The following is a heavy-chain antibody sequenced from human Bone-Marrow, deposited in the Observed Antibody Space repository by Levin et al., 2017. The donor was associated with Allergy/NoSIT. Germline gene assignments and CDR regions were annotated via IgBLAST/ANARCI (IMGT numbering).Heavy chain of an antibody. CDR1: GFTLSSYS. J-gene: IGHJ4*02. V-gene: IGHV3-21*01. Sequence: GGSLRLSCAASGFTLSSYSMNWVRQAPGKGLEWVSSISAGSHDTYYAASVKGRFTISRDNAKNSLYLQLNSLRAGDTAVYYCARVPAWGDYGVSNDYWGQGTLVTVSS. CDR2: ISAGSHDT. CDR3: ARVPAWGDYGVSNDY. D-gene: IGHD4-17*01.